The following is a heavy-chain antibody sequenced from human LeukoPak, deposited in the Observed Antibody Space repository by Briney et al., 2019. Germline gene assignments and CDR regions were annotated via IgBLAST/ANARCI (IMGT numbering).Heavy chain of an antibody. CDR2: ISSIGSYI. J-gene: IGHJ4*02. CDR3: ARGSRRYGELNS. D-gene: IGHD3-10*01. V-gene: IGHV3-11*04. Sequence: PGGSLRLSCAASGFTFSDYYMSWIRQTPGKGLEWVSYISSIGSYIYYADSVKGRFTISRDNARNSLYLQLNSLRAEDTAVYYCARGSRRYGELNSWGQGTLVTVSS. CDR1: GFTFSDYY.